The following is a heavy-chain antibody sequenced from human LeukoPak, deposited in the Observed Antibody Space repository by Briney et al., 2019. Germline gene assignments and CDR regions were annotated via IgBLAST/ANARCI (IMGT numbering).Heavy chain of an antibody. CDR1: GYTFTGYY. CDR3: ARDQIYGSGSYGLYLGY. D-gene: IGHD3-10*01. J-gene: IGHJ4*02. CDR2: INPNSGGT. V-gene: IGHV1-2*02. Sequence: ASVKVSCKASGYTFTGYYTHWVRQAPGQGLEWMGWINPNSGGTNYAQKFQGRVTMTRDTSINTAYMELSRLRSDDTAVYYCARDQIYGSGSYGLYLGYWGQGTLVTVSS.